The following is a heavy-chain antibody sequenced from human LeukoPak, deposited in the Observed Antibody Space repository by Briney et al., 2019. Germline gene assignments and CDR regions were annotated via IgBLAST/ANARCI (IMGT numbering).Heavy chain of an antibody. CDR1: VFTFSSYG. Sequence: GGSLRLSCAASVFTFSSYGMSWVRQAPGKGLEWVSAISGSGGGTYYADSVKGRFTISRDNSKNTLYLQMNSLRAEDTAVYYCAKDRGIISDYWGQGTLVTVSS. CDR2: ISGSGGGT. J-gene: IGHJ4*02. CDR3: AKDRGIISDY. D-gene: IGHD3-10*01. V-gene: IGHV3-23*01.